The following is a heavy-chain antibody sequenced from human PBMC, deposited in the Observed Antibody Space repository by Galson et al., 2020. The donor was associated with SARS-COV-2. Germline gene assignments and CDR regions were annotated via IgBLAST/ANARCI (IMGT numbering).Heavy chain of an antibody. CDR2: ISGYNGNT. Sequence: ASVKVSCKTSGYTFTNYGINWVRQAPGHGLEWMGWISGYNGNTHYAQNLQGRVTITTDTSTRTAYMELRNLRSDDTAVYYCARSAGYSYGTYYSGLDVWGQGTTVTVSS. V-gene: IGHV1-18*04. J-gene: IGHJ6*02. CDR1: GYTFTNYG. D-gene: IGHD5-18*01. CDR3: ARSAGYSYGTYYSGLDV.